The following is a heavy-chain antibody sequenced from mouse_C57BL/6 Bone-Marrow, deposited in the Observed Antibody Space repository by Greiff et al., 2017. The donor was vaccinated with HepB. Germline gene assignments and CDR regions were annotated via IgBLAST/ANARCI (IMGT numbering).Heavy chain of an antibody. V-gene: IGHV1-55*01. CDR1: GYTFTSYW. D-gene: IGHD2-1*01. CDR2: IYPGSGST. J-gene: IGHJ2*01. Sequence: VQLQQPGAELVKPGASVKMSCKASGYTFTSYWITWVKQRPGQGLEWIGDIYPGSGSTNYNEKFKSKATLTVDKSSSTAYMQRSSLTSEDSAVYYCAREDGNYSYFDYWGQGTTLTVSS. CDR3: AREDGNYSYFDY.